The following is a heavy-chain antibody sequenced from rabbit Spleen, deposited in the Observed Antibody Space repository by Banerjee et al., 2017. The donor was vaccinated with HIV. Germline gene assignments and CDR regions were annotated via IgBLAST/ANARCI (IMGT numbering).Heavy chain of an antibody. D-gene: IGHD6-1*01. J-gene: IGHJ4*01. V-gene: IGHV1S45*01. CDR3: ASDIYGHGGFSL. Sequence: QEQLVESGGGLVKPEGSLKLSCTASGFSFSNKAVMCWVRQAPGKGLEWIACINAVTGRPVYANWAKGRFTISKTSSTTVTLQMTSLTAADTATYFCASDIYGHGGFSLWGQGTLVTVS. CDR2: INAVTGRP. CDR1: GFSFSNKAV.